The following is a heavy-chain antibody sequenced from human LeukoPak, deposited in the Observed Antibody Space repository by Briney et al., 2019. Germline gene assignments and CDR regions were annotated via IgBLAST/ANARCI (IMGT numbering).Heavy chain of an antibody. CDR2: IRSKPHGGTI. Sequence: GRSLRLSCTASGFTFGDYGMSWFRQAPGKGLEWVGFIRSKPHGGTIEYAASVKGRFTISRDDSKSIAYLQMNSLKTEDTAVYYCSRTKHPPDSSGWYGGPLDSWGQGTLVTVSS. D-gene: IGHD6-19*01. J-gene: IGHJ4*02. CDR1: GFTFGDYG. V-gene: IGHV3-49*03. CDR3: SRTKHPPDSSGWYGGPLDS.